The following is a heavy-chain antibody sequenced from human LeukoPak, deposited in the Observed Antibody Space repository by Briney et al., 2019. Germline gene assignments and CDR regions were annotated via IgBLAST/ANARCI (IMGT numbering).Heavy chain of an antibody. V-gene: IGHV3-66*01. J-gene: IGHJ4*02. Sequence: GGSLRLSCAASGFTVSSNYMSWVRQAPGKGLEWVSVIYSGGSTYYADSVKGRFTISRDNSKNTLYLQMNSLRAEDTAVYYCASSGIWFGELFEDYFDYWGQGTLVTVSS. D-gene: IGHD3-10*01. CDR2: IYSGGST. CDR3: ASSGIWFGELFEDYFDY. CDR1: GFTVSSNY.